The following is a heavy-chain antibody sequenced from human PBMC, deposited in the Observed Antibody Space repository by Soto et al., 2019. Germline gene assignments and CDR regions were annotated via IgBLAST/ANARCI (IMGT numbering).Heavy chain of an antibody. V-gene: IGHV4-61*01. D-gene: IGHD4-17*01. Sequence: SETLSLTCTVSGGSVSSGSYYWSWIRQPPGKGLEWIGYIYHSGSTYYNPSLKSRVTISVDTSKNQFSLKLSSVTAADTAVYYCARENGRVTTRSYYYFGMDVWGQGTTVTVSS. J-gene: IGHJ6*02. CDR1: GGSVSSGSYY. CDR2: IYHSGST. CDR3: ARENGRVTTRSYYYFGMDV.